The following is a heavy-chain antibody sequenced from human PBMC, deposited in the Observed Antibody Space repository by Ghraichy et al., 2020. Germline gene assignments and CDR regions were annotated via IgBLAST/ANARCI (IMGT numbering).Heavy chain of an antibody. CDR2: VSDSGTT. J-gene: IGHJ4*02. Sequence: SQTLSLTCTVSGGSINSYYWTWIRQPPGEGLEWIGYVSDSGTTNYNPSLKSRVTISMATSKKHFSLKLTSVTAADTAVYFCARVDAWSGYASDFWGQGTLVTVSS. CDR1: GGSINSYY. D-gene: IGHD3-3*01. V-gene: IGHV4-59*01. CDR3: ARVDAWSGYASDF.